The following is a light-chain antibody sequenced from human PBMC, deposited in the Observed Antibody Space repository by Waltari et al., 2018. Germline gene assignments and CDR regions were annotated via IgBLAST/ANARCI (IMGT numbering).Light chain of an antibody. V-gene: IGKV1-39*01. Sequence: DIRMTQSPSSLSASVGDRVTIPCRASQSISTVLNWYQHRPGKAPKLLIYGASNLQSGVPSRFSGSGSGRDFTLTISGLKPEDFATYYCQQSYSSPLYTFGQGTRLEIK. CDR2: GAS. J-gene: IGKJ2*01. CDR1: QSISTV. CDR3: QQSYSSPLYT.